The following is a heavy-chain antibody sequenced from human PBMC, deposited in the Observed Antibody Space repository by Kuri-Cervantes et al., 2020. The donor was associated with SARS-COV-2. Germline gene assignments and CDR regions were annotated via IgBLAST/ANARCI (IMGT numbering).Heavy chain of an antibody. J-gene: IGHJ4*02. D-gene: IGHD1-7*01. CDR1: GFTFGDFY. CDR3: ARDRDNWNYPDY. V-gene: IGHV3-11*04. CDR2: ISGSGNNI. Sequence: GGSLRLPCAVSGFTFGDFYMSWIRQAPGKGMEWIAYISGSGNNIVYSDSVMGRFTISRDNAENSLYLQMNSLRADDTAVYFCARDRDNWNYPDYWGQGTLVTVSS.